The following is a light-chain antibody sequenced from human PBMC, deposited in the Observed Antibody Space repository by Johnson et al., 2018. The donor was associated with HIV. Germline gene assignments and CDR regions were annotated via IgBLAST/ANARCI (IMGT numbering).Light chain of an antibody. CDR2: DNN. J-gene: IGLJ1*01. CDR3: GTWDSSLSAYV. Sequence: QSVLTQPPSVSPAPGQKVTISCSGSSSNIGNNYVSWYQQLPGTAPKLLIYDNNKRPSGTPDRFSGSKSGTSATLGITGLQTGDEADYYCGTWDSSLSAYVFGTGTKVSVL. V-gene: IGLV1-51*01. CDR1: SSNIGNNY.